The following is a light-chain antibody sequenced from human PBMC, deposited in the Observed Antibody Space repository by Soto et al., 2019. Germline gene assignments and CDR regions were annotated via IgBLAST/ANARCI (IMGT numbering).Light chain of an antibody. J-gene: IGLJ1*01. CDR1: SSNIGTNH. CDR3: AAWDDSLNGHYV. Sequence: QSVLTQPPSASGTPGQRVTMSCSGSSSNIGTNHVFWYQHLPGTAPKLLIYRNNQRPSGVPDRFSGSKSGTSASLAISGLQSEDEADDYCAAWDDSLNGHYVFGTGTKLTVL. CDR2: RNN. V-gene: IGLV1-44*01.